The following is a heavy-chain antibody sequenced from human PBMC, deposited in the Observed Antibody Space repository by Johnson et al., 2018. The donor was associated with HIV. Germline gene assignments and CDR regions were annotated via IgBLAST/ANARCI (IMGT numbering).Heavy chain of an antibody. CDR2: MSFDGSNK. D-gene: IGHD3-3*01. CDR3: TTSAMVSYDNFWSGYAFDI. J-gene: IGHJ3*02. Sequence: QVQLVESGGGVVRPGGSLRLSCAASGCILDDHGKNWVRQAPGKGLEWGAVMSFDGSNKYYADSVKGRFTISRDNSKNTLYLQMNSLKIEDTALYYCTTSAMVSYDNFWSGYAFDIWGQGTMVTVSS. V-gene: IGHV3-30*03. CDR1: GCILDDHG.